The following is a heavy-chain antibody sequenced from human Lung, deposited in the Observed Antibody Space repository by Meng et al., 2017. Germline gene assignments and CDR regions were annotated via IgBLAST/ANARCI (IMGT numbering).Heavy chain of an antibody. Sequence: QVHLVQSGAEVREPGASVKVSCKASGYPFTNYGISWVRQAPGQGLVWMEWISVYNVNTNYAQKFQGRVTMTTDTSTSTTYMELRSLRSDDTGVYYCARSPYSSGWPNFDSWGQGTLVTVSS. CDR1: GYPFTNYG. J-gene: IGHJ4*02. CDR3: ARSPYSSGWPNFDS. V-gene: IGHV1-18*01. CDR2: ISVYNVNT. D-gene: IGHD6-19*01.